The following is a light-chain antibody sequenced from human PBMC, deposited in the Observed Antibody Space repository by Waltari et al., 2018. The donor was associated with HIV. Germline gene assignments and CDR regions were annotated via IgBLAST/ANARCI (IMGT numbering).Light chain of an antibody. Sequence: QSVLTQPPSLSGAPGQRVPIPCTGSSSNIGAGYDVHWYQQLPGTAPKLLIYGNTNRPSGVPDRFSASKSGTSASLAITGLQAEDEGTYYCQSYDNSLSGHWEFGGGTKLTVL. V-gene: IGLV1-40*01. CDR1: SSNIGAGYD. CDR2: GNT. J-gene: IGLJ3*02. CDR3: QSYDNSLSGHWE.